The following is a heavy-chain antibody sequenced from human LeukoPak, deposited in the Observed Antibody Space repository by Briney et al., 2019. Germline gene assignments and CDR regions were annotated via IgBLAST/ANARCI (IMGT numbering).Heavy chain of an antibody. J-gene: IGHJ6*03. V-gene: IGHV3-30*02. CDR1: GFTFSSYG. Sequence: PGGSLRLSCAASGFTFSSYGMHWVRQAPGKGLEWVAFIRYDGGNIYYADSVKGRFTISRDISKNTLYLQMNSLRAEDTAVYYCAKDPPNCGGDCYDYYYMDVWGKGTTVTVSS. CDR2: IRYDGGNI. D-gene: IGHD2-21*01. CDR3: AKDPPNCGGDCYDYYYMDV.